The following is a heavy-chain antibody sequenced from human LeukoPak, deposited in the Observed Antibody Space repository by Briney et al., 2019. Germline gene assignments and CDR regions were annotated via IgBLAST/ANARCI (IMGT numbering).Heavy chain of an antibody. J-gene: IGHJ3*02. CDR1: GGTFSSYA. CDR2: IIPIFGTA. Sequence: GASVKVSCKASGGTFSSYAISWVRQAPGQGLEWMGGIIPIFGTANYAQKFQGRVTITTDESTSTAYMELSSLRSGDAAVYYCARPGSAPIYCGGDCYFRPDAFDIWGQGTMVTVSS. V-gene: IGHV1-69*05. D-gene: IGHD2-21*02. CDR3: ARPGSAPIYCGGDCYFRPDAFDI.